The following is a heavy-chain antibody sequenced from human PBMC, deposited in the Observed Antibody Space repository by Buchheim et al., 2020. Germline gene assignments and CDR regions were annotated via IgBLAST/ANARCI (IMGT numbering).Heavy chain of an antibody. D-gene: IGHD3-22*01. J-gene: IGHJ3*02. Sequence: QLQLQESGPGLVKPSETLSLTCTVSGGSISSSSYYWGWIRQPPGKGLEWIGSIYYSGSTYYNPSLKSQVTISVDTSKNQFPLKLSSVTAADTAVYYCAEAPGYYDSSGYYGADAFDIWGQGT. CDR3: AEAPGYYDSSGYYGADAFDI. CDR1: GGSISSSSYY. CDR2: IYYSGST. V-gene: IGHV4-39*07.